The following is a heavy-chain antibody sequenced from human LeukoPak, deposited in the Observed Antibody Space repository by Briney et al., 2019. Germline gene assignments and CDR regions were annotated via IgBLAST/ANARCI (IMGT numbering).Heavy chain of an antibody. Sequence: ASVKVSCKASGYTFTGYYMHWVRQAPGQGLEWMGWINPNSGGTNYAQKFQGRVTMTRDTSISTAYMELSRLRSDDTAVYYCARVSTVTHLTDYYYYGMDVWGQGTTVTVSS. CDR1: GYTFTGYY. CDR3: ARVSTVTHLTDYYYYGMDV. J-gene: IGHJ6*02. CDR2: INPNSGGT. D-gene: IGHD4-17*01. V-gene: IGHV1-2*02.